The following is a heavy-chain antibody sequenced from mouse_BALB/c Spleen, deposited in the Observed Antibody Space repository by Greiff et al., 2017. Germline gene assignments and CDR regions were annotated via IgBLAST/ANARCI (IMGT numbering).Heavy chain of an antibody. CDR2: IDPENGDT. CDR1: GFNIKDYY. J-gene: IGHJ2*01. Sequence: EVQLQESGAELVRSGASVKLSCTASGFNIKDYYMHWVKQRPEQGLEWIGWIDPENGDTEYAPKFQGKATMTADTSSNTAYLQLSSLTSEDTAVYYCNAGGYDRDYWGQGTTLTLSS. CDR3: NAGGYDRDY. D-gene: IGHD2-2*01. V-gene: IGHV14-4*02.